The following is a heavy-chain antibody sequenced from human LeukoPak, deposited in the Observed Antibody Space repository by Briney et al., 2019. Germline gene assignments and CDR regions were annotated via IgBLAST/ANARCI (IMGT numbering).Heavy chain of an antibody. Sequence: GRSLRLSCAASGFRFGSHAVHWVRQAPGKGLEWLAQIWYDGSNKYYVDAVKGRFTTSRDNSKNTVYLQMNSLRAEDTAVYFCASGGQQLAPYAMHVWGEGTTVTVSS. CDR2: IWYDGSNK. V-gene: IGHV3-33*01. CDR3: ASGGQQLAPYAMHV. J-gene: IGHJ6*01. D-gene: IGHD6-13*01. CDR1: GFRFGSHA.